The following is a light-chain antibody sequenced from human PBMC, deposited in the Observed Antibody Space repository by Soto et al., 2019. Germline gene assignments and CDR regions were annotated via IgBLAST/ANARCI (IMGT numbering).Light chain of an antibody. CDR2: DAS. CDR3: QQFSSYPLT. V-gene: IGKV3-20*01. Sequence: EFVLTQSPGTLSLSPGERATLSCGASQTVRNNYLAWYQQKPGQAPRLLNYDASSRATGIPVRFSGGGSGTGFTLTICRLVPEDFALYYCQQFSSYPLTFGGGTKVEIK. J-gene: IGKJ4*01. CDR1: QTVRNNY.